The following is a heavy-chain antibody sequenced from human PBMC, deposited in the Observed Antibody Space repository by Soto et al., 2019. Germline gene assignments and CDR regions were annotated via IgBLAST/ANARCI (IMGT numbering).Heavy chain of an antibody. Sequence: QVRLQESGPGLVKPSQTLSLTCTVSGGLISSGDFYWSWIRQPPGRGLEWIGYIDDIGAAYYNTSLKLRFSISVDTSKNPFSPKLTSFTTADTAFDYCAGREDNRPYLAFHYWGHGALVTVAS. CDR3: AGREDNRPYLAFHY. V-gene: IGHV4-30-4*01. D-gene: IGHD2-15*01. J-gene: IGHJ4*01. CDR2: IDDIGAA. CDR1: GGLISSGDFY.